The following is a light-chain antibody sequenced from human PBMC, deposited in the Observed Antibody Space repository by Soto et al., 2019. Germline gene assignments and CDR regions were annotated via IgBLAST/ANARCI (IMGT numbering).Light chain of an antibody. CDR2: EGR. J-gene: IGLJ1*01. CDR1: SSDVGTYDI. V-gene: IGLV2-23*01. CDR3: SLYSSNGSLI. Sequence: QSVLTQPASVSGSFGQSITISCTGTSSDVGTYDIVSWYQHHPGKAPKLIIYEGRKRPSGVSSRFSGSKSVNTASLTISGLQAEDEADYFCSLYSSNGSLIFGPGTKLTVL.